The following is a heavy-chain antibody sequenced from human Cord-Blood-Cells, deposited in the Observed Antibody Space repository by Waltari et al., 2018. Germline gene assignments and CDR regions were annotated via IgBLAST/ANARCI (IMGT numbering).Heavy chain of an antibody. Sequence: QVQLQQWGAGLLKPSETLSLTCAVYGGSFSGYYWSWIRQPPGKGLEWIGEINHSGSTNDNPSLKSLVTISVDTSKNQFSLKLSSVTAADTAVYYCARGLNDAFDIWGQGTMVTVSS. CDR2: INHSGST. V-gene: IGHV4-34*01. CDR1: GGSFSGYY. CDR3: ARGLNDAFDI. J-gene: IGHJ3*02.